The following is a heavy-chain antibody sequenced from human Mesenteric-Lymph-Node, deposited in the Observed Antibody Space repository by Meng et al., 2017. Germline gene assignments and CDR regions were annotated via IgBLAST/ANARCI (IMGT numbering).Heavy chain of an antibody. J-gene: IGHJ6*02. CDR2: INHSGST. Sequence: SETLSLTCAAYGGSFSGYYWSGIRQPPGKGLEGIGEINHSGSTNYNPSLKSRVTISVDKSKNQFSLKLSSVTPEETAVYYCGRGDGRHGMDVWGQGTTVTVSS. CDR1: GGSFSGYY. V-gene: IGHV4-34*01. CDR3: GRGDGRHGMDV. D-gene: IGHD1-1*01.